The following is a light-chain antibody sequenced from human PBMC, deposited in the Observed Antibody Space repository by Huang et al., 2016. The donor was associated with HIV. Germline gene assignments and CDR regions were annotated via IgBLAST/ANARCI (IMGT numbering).Light chain of an antibody. V-gene: IGKV4-1*01. CDR3: QQYYSLPQT. CDR2: WAA. J-gene: IGKJ1*01. CDR1: QSVYASSTSKDY. Sequence: DIIMSQSPESLTVSLGERATLNCRSSQSVYASSTSKDYMAWFQQKPGQPPKLLLFWAAAREVGFPDLFSGSGSGTRFTLTIANLQPEDAEIYYCQQYYSLPQTFGQGTRV.